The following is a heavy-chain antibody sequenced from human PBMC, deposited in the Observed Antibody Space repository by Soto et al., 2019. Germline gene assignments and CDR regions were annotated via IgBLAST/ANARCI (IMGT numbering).Heavy chain of an antibody. J-gene: IGHJ4*02. CDR3: ADLAAAGTY. CDR2: ISYDGSNK. CDR1: GFTFSSYA. Sequence: QVQLVESGGGVVQPGRSLRLSCAASGFTFSSYAMHWVRQAPGKGLEWVAVISYDGSNKYYADSVKGRFTISRDNSKNTRYLQMNSLGAEDTAVYYCADLAAAGTYWGQGTLVTVSS. D-gene: IGHD6-13*01. V-gene: IGHV3-30-3*01.